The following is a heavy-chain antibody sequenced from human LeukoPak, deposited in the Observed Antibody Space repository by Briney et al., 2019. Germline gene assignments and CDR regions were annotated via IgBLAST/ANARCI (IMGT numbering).Heavy chain of an antibody. J-gene: IGHJ5*02. CDR3: ARKGFSSVGATVVDWFDP. CDR2: IYYSGST. V-gene: IGHV4-39*07. D-gene: IGHD1-26*01. Sequence: PSETLSLTCTVSGGSISSSSYYWGWIRQPPGKGLEWIGNIYYSGSTYYNPSLKSRVTISVDTSKNQFSLKLSSVTAADTAVYYCARKGFSSVGATVVDWFDPWGQGTLVTVSS. CDR1: GGSISSSSYY.